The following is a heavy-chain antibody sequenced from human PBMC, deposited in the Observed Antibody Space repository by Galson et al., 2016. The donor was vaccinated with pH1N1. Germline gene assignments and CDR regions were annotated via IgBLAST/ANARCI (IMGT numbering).Heavy chain of an antibody. CDR2: IYTSGST. Sequence: TLSLTCSASGDSMTSGFYYWSWIRQPAGKGLEYIGYIYTSGSTNYSPSLKSRLTISVDTSTNQVSLKLSSVTAADTAVYYWARGRIDSAGSGSYYSNYYYGMAVWGQGTTVTVSS. J-gene: IGHJ6*02. D-gene: IGHD3-10*01. CDR3: ARGRIDSAGSGSYYSNYYYGMAV. V-gene: IGHV4-61*09. CDR1: GDSMTSGFYY.